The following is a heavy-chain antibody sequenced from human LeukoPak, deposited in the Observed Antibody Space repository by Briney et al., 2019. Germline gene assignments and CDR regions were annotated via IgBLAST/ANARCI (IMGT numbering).Heavy chain of an antibody. Sequence: ASVKVSCKASGGTFSSYAISWVRQAPGQGLEWMVGIIPIFGTANYAQKFQGRVTITADKSTSTAYMELSSLRSEDTAVYYCARDPTTLLWFGELTQGWFDPWGQGTLVTVSS. CDR1: GGTFSSYA. CDR3: ARDPTTLLWFGELTQGWFDP. V-gene: IGHV1-69*06. J-gene: IGHJ5*02. CDR2: IIPIFGTA. D-gene: IGHD3-10*01.